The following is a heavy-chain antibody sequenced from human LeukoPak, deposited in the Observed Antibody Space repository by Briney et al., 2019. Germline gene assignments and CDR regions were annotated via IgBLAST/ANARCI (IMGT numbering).Heavy chain of an antibody. CDR3: ARDSFCSSTSCYRGDAFDI. J-gene: IGHJ3*02. D-gene: IGHD2-2*02. Sequence: SETLSLTCTVSGGSISSYYWSWIRQPPGKGLEWIGYIYYSGSTNYNPSLKSRVTISVDTSKNQFSLKLSSVTAADTAVYYCARDSFCSSTSCYRGDAFDIWGQGTMVTVSS. CDR1: GGSISSYY. V-gene: IGHV4-59*01. CDR2: IYYSGST.